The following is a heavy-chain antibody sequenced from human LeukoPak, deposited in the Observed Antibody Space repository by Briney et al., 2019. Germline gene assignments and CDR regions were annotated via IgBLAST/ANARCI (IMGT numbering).Heavy chain of an antibody. D-gene: IGHD6-13*01. CDR3: ARGVYIAAAQYAY. V-gene: IGHV4-59*01. Sequence: PSETLSLTCTVSGGSISSYYWTWIRQPPGKGLEWIGYIYYSGTTNYNPSLKSRVTISVDTSKNQFSLKLSSVTAADTAVYYCARGVYIAAAQYAYWGQGTLVTVSS. J-gene: IGHJ4*02. CDR2: IYYSGTT. CDR1: GGSISSYY.